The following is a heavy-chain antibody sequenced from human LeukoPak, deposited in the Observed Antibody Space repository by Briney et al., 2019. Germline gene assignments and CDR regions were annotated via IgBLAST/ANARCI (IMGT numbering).Heavy chain of an antibody. CDR2: IYSGGST. CDR1: EFSVGSNY. D-gene: IGHD3-22*01. Sequence: GGSLRLSCAASEFSVGSNYMTWVRQAPGKGLEWVSLIYSGGSTYYADSVKGRFTIPRDNSKNTLYLQMNSLRAEDTAVYYCARDTRGYYDSSGYPDAFDIWGQGTMVTVSS. J-gene: IGHJ3*02. CDR3: ARDTRGYYDSSGYPDAFDI. V-gene: IGHV3-66*01.